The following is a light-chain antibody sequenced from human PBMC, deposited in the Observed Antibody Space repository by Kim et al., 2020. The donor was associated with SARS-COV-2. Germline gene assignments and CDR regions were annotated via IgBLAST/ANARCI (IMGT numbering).Light chain of an antibody. CDR3: QQYNGYSWT. Sequence: DIQMTQSPSTLSASIGDRVTVTCRASQSISNWLAWYQQKPGKAPKLLIYDASSLESGVPSRFSGSGSGTEFTLTISSLQPDDFATYYCQQYNGYSWTFGQGNKVEIK. CDR1: QSISNW. V-gene: IGKV1-5*01. J-gene: IGKJ1*01. CDR2: DAS.